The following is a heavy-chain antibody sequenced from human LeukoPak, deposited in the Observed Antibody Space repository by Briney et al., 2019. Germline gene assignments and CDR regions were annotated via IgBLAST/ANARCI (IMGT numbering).Heavy chain of an antibody. D-gene: IGHD5-18*01. Sequence: GGSLTLSCAASGFTFSDYYMSWIRQAPGKGLEWGSYISCSGSTIYYADSVKGRFTISRDNAKNSLYLQMNSLRAEDTAVYYCGRGGAMVINYWAQGTLVTVSS. CDR1: GFTFSDYY. J-gene: IGHJ4*02. CDR3: GRGGAMVINY. CDR2: ISCSGSTI. V-gene: IGHV3-11*01.